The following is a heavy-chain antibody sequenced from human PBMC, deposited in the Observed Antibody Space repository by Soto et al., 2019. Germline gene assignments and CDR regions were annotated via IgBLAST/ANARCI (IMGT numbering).Heavy chain of an antibody. D-gene: IGHD3-10*01. V-gene: IGHV1-2*02. CDR3: ARSPKTITMVRGVIFYYGMDV. CDR2: GGT. Sequence: GGTNYAQKFQGRVTMTRDTSISTAYMELSRLRSDDTAVYYCARSPKTITMVRGVIFYYGMDVWGQGTTVTVSS. J-gene: IGHJ6*02.